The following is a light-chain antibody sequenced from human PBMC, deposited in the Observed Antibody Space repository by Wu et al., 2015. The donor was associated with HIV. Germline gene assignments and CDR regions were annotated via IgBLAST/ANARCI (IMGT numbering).Light chain of an antibody. Sequence: SASXGGQSHHHXPGPVRYSYXLAWYQQKPGKAPKLLIYKASSLKWVPSRFSGGGSGTEFTLTISRLQPDDFATYYCQQYNYFSRTFGQGTKVEIK. CDR2: KAS. CDR1: RYSYX. J-gene: IGKJ1*01. CDR3: QQYNYFSRT. V-gene: IGKV1-5*03.